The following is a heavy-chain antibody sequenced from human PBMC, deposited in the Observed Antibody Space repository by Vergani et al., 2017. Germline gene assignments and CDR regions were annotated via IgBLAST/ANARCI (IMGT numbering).Heavy chain of an antibody. CDR3: ARDLDTGNYGMDV. D-gene: IGHD4-17*01. CDR2: IWYDGSNK. V-gene: IGHV3-33*01. Sequence: QVQLVESGGGVVQPGRSLRLSCAASGFTFSSYGMHWVRQAPGKGLEWVAVIWYDGSNKYYADSVKGRFTISRDNSKNTLYLQMNSLRAEDTAVYYCARDLDTGNYGMDVWGQGTTVTVSS. J-gene: IGHJ6*02. CDR1: GFTFSSYG.